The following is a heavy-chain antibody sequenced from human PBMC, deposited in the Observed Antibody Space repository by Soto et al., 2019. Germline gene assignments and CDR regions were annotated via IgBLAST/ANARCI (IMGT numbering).Heavy chain of an antibody. J-gene: IGHJ6*02. CDR2: INGNGRAT. D-gene: IGHD1-20*01. CDR3: PRAPYQVYREMDV. V-gene: IGHV3-74*01. Sequence: EVQLAESGGGLVQPGGSLRLSCAASGFRFTDYWMHWVRQAPGKGLVWVSRINGNGRATDYADSVKGRFTISRDNAKTTLHLQMNSLRADDTGTYFCPRAPYQVYREMDVWGQGTTVIVSS. CDR1: GFRFTDYW.